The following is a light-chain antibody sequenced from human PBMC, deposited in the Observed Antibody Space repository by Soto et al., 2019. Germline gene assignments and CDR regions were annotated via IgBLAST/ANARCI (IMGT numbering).Light chain of an antibody. CDR1: QIISSY. J-gene: IGKJ3*01. CDR3: QQSFSTPFT. Sequence: DIQMTQSPSSLSASVGDRVTITCRASQIISSYLNWYQQKPGKAPKLLIYAASSLHSGVPSRFSGSGSGTDFTLTIVNLQPEDFATYVCQQSFSTPFTFGPGTKVDI. CDR2: AAS. V-gene: IGKV1-39*01.